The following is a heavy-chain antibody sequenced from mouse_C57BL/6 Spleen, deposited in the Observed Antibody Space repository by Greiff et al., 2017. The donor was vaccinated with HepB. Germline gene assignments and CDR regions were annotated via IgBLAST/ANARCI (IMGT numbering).Heavy chain of an antibody. CDR2: INYDGSST. V-gene: IGHV5-16*01. Sequence: EVQRVESEGGLVQPGSSMKLSCTASGFTFSDYYMAWVRQVPEKGLEWVANINYDGSSTYYLDSLKSRFIISRDNAKNILYLQMSRLKSEDTATYYCARGRHYGSSRYAMDYWGQGTSVTVSS. D-gene: IGHD1-1*01. CDR3: ARGRHYGSSRYAMDY. J-gene: IGHJ4*01. CDR1: GFTFSDYY.